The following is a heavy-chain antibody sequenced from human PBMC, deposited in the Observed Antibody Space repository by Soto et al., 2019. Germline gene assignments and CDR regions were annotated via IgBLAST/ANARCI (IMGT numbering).Heavy chain of an antibody. Sequence: ASVKVSCKASGYTFTSYYMHWVRQAPGQGLEWMGIINPSGGSTSYAQKFQGRVTMTRDTSTSTVYMELSSLRSEDTAVYYCARAEAQYSYYDTFDYWXQGTLVTVSS. CDR2: INPSGGST. V-gene: IGHV1-46*01. D-gene: IGHD3-22*01. J-gene: IGHJ4*02. CDR3: ARAEAQYSYYDTFDY. CDR1: GYTFTSYY.